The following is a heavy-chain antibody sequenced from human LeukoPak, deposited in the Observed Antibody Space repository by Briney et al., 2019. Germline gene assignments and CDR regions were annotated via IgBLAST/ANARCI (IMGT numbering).Heavy chain of an antibody. D-gene: IGHD3-16*01. V-gene: IGHV1-69*01. CDR1: GGTFSSYA. Sequence: ASVKGSCKASGGTFSSYAISWVRQAPGQGLELMGGIIPIFGTANYAQKFQGRVTITAGESTSTAYMELSSLRSEDTAMYYCARSTIMRHYNWFDPWGQGTLVTVSS. CDR2: IIPIFGTA. CDR3: ARSTIMRHYNWFDP. J-gene: IGHJ5*02.